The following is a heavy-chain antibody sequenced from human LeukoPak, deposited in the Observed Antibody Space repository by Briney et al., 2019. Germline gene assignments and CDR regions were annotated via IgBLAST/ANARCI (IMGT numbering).Heavy chain of an antibody. D-gene: IGHD1-26*01. Sequence: SVKVSCKASGGTFSSYAISWVRQAPGQGLEWMGGIIPIFGTANYAQKFQGRVTITADESTSTAYMELSSLRSGDTAVYYCAREGGSSYYYYYMDVWGKGTTVTVSS. J-gene: IGHJ6*03. CDR2: IIPIFGTA. CDR3: AREGGSSYYYYYMDV. CDR1: GGTFSSYA. V-gene: IGHV1-69*13.